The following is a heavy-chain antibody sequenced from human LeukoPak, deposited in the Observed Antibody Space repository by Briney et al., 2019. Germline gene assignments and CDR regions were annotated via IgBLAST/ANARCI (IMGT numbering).Heavy chain of an antibody. CDR2: IYYSGST. CDR3: ARTTEDCSSTSCYQYWFDP. J-gene: IGHJ5*02. D-gene: IGHD2-2*01. Sequence: SETLSLTCAVYGGSFSSYYWSWIRQPPGKGLEWIGYIYYSGSTSYNPSLKSRVTISVDTSKNQISLKVRSVTAADTAVYYCARTTEDCSSTSCYQYWFDPWGQGTLVTVSS. V-gene: IGHV4-59*01. CDR1: GGSFSSYY.